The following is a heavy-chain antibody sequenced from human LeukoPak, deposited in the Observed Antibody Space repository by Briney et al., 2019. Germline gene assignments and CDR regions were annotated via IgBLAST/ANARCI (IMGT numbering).Heavy chain of an antibody. V-gene: IGHV4-39*07. J-gene: IGHJ4*02. D-gene: IGHD6-13*01. CDR1: GGSISSSSYY. CDR3: ARGASSSWYTIGY. CDR2: IYYSGST. Sequence: SETLSLTCTVSGGSISSSSYYWGWIRQPPGKGLEWIGSIYYSGSTYYNPSLKSRVTISVDTSKNQFSLKLSSVTAADTAVYYCARGASSSWYTIGYWGQGALVTVSS.